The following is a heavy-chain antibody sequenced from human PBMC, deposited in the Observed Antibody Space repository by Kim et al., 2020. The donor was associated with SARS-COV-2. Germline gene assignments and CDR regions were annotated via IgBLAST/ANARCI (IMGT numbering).Heavy chain of an antibody. CDR3: ARDMGFKWFGPIEMDD. V-gene: IGHV3-30*01. J-gene: IGHJ6*02. Sequence: SVKGRFSISRDSAKNSLYLQMNSLRLEDTAVYYCARDMGFKWFGPIEMDDWGRGTAGTVSS. D-gene: IGHD3-10*01.